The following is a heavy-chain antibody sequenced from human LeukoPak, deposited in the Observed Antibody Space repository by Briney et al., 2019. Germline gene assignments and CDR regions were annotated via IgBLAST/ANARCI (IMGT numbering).Heavy chain of an antibody. J-gene: IGHJ4*02. Sequence: PSETLSLTCTVSGGSISSSSYYWGWIRQPPGKGLEWIGSIYYSGSTYYNPSLKSRVTISVDTSKNQFSLKLSSVTAADTAVYYCARPRYSSSWYWYYWGQGTLVTVSS. CDR1: GGSISSSSYY. CDR2: IYYSGST. V-gene: IGHV4-39*07. CDR3: ARPRYSSSWYWYY. D-gene: IGHD6-13*01.